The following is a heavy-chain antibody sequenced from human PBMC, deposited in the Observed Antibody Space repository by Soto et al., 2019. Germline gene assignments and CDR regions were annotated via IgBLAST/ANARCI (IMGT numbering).Heavy chain of an antibody. CDR3: TRRGGSDYLFVS. Sequence: SETLSLTCSVSGDSISTCNYYWGWIRQQPGKGLEWIGHLFYSGGTYYNPSLKSRVSISVDTSKNEFSLKLTSITAAATAIYFFTRRGGSDYLFVSRGQVILVSVSS. D-gene: IGHD4-17*01. CDR1: GDSISTCNYY. CDR2: LFYSGGT. J-gene: IGHJ4*02. V-gene: IGHV4-39*07.